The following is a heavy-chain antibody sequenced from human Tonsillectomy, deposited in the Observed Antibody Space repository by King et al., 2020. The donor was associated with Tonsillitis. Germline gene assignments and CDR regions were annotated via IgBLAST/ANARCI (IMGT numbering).Heavy chain of an antibody. J-gene: IGHJ3*02. V-gene: IGHV4-34*01. Sequence: VQLQQWGAELLKPSETLSLTCAVHGGSFSGYYWTWIRQPQGKGLEWIGEINHSGSTNYNPSLKSRGTISVDTSKNQFSLKLSSVTAADTAVYYCTFASGGAFDIWGQGTMVTVSS. CDR3: TFASGGAFDI. CDR2: INHSGST. CDR1: GGSFSGYY. D-gene: IGHD3-10*01.